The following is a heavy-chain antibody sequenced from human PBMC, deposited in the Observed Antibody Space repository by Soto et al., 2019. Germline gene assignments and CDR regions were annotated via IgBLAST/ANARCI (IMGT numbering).Heavy chain of an antibody. J-gene: IGHJ4*02. V-gene: IGHV1-69*01. Sequence: QVQLVQSGAEVKKPGSSVKVSCKASGGTFNNYGMGWVRQAPGQGLEWMGGIIPMIGRTNYAQKFQGRRTLTADASRSTAYMELSSLRSDDTAVYYCASWDYDVLTGYSYDDGGQGPLVTVSS. CDR1: GGTFNNYG. D-gene: IGHD3-9*01. CDR3: ASWDYDVLTGYSYDD. CDR2: IIPMIGRT.